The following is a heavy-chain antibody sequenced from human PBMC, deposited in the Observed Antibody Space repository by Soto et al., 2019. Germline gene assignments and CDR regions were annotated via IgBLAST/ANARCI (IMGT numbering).Heavy chain of an antibody. CDR1: GGSMSSYY. V-gene: IGHV4-59*01. CDR3: ARLDYDLSTGYELVEY. J-gene: IGHJ4*02. Sequence: SETLSLTCTVSGGSMSSYYWSWIRQPPGKGLEWIGYIYYSGNSNYNPSLKSRVTISVDTSKNQFSLRLTSVTAADTAVYYCARLDYDLSTGYELVEYWGQGALVTVSS. CDR2: IYYSGNS. D-gene: IGHD3-9*01.